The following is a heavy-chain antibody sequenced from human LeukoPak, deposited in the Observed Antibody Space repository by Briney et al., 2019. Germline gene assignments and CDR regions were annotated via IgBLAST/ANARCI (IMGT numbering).Heavy chain of an antibody. CDR2: VNPNSGNT. CDR3: ARASRYYDSSGYYRPGWFDP. Sequence: ASVKVSCKASGYTFTSYDINWVRQATGQGLEWMGWVNPNSGNTGYAQKFQGRVTMTRNTSISTAYMELSSLRSEDTAVYYCARASRYYDSSGYYRPGWFDPWGQGTLVTVSS. J-gene: IGHJ5*02. CDR1: GYTFTSYD. V-gene: IGHV1-8*01. D-gene: IGHD3-22*01.